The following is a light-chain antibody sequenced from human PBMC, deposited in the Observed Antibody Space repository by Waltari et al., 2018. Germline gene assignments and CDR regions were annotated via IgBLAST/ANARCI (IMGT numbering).Light chain of an antibody. CDR3: QHYLRLPVT. J-gene: IGKJ1*01. CDR1: QSVTRA. Sequence: EIVLTQSPGTLSLSPGESATLSCRTSQSVTRALAWYQQKPVQAPRLLIYGASNRATGIPDRLSGSGSGTDFSLTISSLEPEDFAVYYCQHYLRLPVTFGQGTKVEVK. V-gene: IGKV3-20*01. CDR2: GAS.